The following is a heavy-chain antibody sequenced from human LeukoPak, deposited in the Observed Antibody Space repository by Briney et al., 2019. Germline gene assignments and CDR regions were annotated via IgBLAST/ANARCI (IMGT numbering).Heavy chain of an antibody. CDR2: INPDGSQT. CDR1: GFTFNTYW. J-gene: IGHJ4*02. V-gene: IGHV3-74*01. D-gene: IGHD3-10*01. Sequence: PGGSLRLSCAASGFTFNTYWMHWVRQAPGKGLVWVSHINPDGSQTNYADSVKGRFTISRDNSKNTLYLQMNSLRAEDTGIYYCAKTKVPSYYGSGSYVDYWGQGTLVTVSS. CDR3: AKTKVPSYYGSGSYVDY.